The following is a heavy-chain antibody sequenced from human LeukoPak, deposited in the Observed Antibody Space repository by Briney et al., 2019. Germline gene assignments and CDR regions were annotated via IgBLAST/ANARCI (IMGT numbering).Heavy chain of an antibody. CDR3: ARAPYYDFWSGYYKVDNFDY. CDR1: GYTFTGYY. CDR2: INPNSGGT. Sequence: RASVKVSCKASGYTFTGYYMHWVRQAPGQGLEWMGWINPNSGGTNYAQKFQGRVTMTTDTSISTAYMELSRLRSDDTAVYYCARAPYYDFWSGYYKVDNFDYWGQGTLVTVSS. V-gene: IGHV1-2*02. D-gene: IGHD3-3*01. J-gene: IGHJ4*02.